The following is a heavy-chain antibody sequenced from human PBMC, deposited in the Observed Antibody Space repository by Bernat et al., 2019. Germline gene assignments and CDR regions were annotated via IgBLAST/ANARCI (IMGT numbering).Heavy chain of an antibody. CDR3: TTGERYGLGDYFDY. CDR2: IKSKTDGGTT. J-gene: IGHJ4*02. D-gene: IGHD4-17*01. CDR1: GFTFSNAW. V-gene: IGHV3-15*01. Sequence: EVQLVESGGGLVKPGGSLRLSCAASGFTFSNAWMSWVRQAPGKGLEWVGRIKSKTDGGTTDYAAPVKGRFTISRDDSKNTLYLQMNSLKTEDTAVYYCTTGERYGLGDYFDYWGQGTLVTVSS.